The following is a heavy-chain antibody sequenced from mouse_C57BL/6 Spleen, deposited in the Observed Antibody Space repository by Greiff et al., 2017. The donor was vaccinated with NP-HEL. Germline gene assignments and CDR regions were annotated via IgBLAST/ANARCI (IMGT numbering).Heavy chain of an antibody. Sequence: QVQLQQPGAELVRPGSSVKLSCKASGYTFTSYWMHWVKQRPIQGLEWIGNIDPSDSETHYNQKFKDKATLTVDKSSSTAYMQLSSLTSEDSAVYYCASGYYGSNFDYWGQGTTLTVSS. V-gene: IGHV1-52*01. CDR2: IDPSDSET. CDR3: ASGYYGSNFDY. CDR1: GYTFTSYW. J-gene: IGHJ2*01. D-gene: IGHD1-1*01.